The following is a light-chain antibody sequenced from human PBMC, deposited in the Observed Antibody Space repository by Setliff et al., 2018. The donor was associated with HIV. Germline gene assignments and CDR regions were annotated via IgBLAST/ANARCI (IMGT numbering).Light chain of an antibody. J-gene: IGLJ1*01. V-gene: IGLV2-23*02. Sequence: QSALTQPASVPGSPGQSISMSCTGSSSNIGSYNFVSWYQQHPDKAPKLIIYDVSKRPSGVSDRFSGSKSGNTASLTISGLQADDEADYYCCSYSGSSTFDVFGGGTKVTVL. CDR1: SSNIGSYNF. CDR3: CSYSGSSTFDV. CDR2: DVS.